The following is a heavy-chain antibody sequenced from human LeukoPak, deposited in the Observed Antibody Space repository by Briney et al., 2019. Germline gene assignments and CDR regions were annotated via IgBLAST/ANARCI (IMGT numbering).Heavy chain of an antibody. J-gene: IGHJ4*02. CDR2: IRYDGSNK. Sequence: GGSLRLSCAASGFTFSSYGMHWVRQAPGKGLEWVAFIRYDGSNKYYADSVKGRFTISRDDAKNSVYLQMNSLRAEDTAVYYCARVANPYYDFHYWAREPWSPSRQ. CDR3: ARVANPYYDFHY. D-gene: IGHD3-3*01. CDR1: GFTFSSYG. V-gene: IGHV3-30*02.